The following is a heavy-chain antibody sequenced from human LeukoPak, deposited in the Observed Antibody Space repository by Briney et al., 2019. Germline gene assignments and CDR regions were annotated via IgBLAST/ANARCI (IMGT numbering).Heavy chain of an antibody. Sequence: GASVKVSCKASGYTFTSHDINWVRQATGQGLEWMGWMNPNSGNTGYAQKFQGRVSMTRDTSISTAYMELSSLRSEDTAVYYCARNPAHTGWFDPWGQGTLVTVSS. CDR2: MNPNSGNT. D-gene: IGHD4-17*01. CDR1: GYTFTSHD. V-gene: IGHV1-8*01. J-gene: IGHJ5*02. CDR3: ARNPAHTGWFDP.